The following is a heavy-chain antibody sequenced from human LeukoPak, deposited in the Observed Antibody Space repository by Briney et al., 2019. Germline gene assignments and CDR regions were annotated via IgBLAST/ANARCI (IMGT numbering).Heavy chain of an antibody. J-gene: IGHJ6*02. CDR3: ARGSPHRLLVVGMDV. V-gene: IGHV3-13*01. D-gene: IGHD2-2*01. CDR1: GFTFSSYD. Sequence: GGSLRLSCAASGFTFSSYDMHWVRQATGKGLEWVSAIGTAGDTYYPGSVKGRFTISRENAKNSLYLQMNSLRAGDTAVYYCARGSPHRLLVVGMDVWGQGTTVTVSS. CDR2: IGTAGDT.